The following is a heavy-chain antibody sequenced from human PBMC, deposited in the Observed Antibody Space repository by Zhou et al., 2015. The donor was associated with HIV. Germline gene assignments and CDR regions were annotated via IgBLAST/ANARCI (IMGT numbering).Heavy chain of an antibody. CDR2: ISYDGSNK. D-gene: IGHD2-2*01. V-gene: IGHV3-30-3*01. CDR3: ARGDCSSTSCLYPFFDY. J-gene: IGHJ4*03. CDR1: GFAFSSYG. Sequence: QLVESGGGLVQPGRSLRLSCAASGFAFSSYGMHWVRQAPGKGLEWVAVISYDGSNKYYADSVKGRFTISRDNSKNALLYLQMNRLRSEDTAVYYCARGDCSSTSCLYPFFDYVGPRD.